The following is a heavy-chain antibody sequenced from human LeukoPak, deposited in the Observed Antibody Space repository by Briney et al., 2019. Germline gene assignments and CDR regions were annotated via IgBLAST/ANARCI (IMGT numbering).Heavy chain of an antibody. CDR2: INHSGST. CDR3: ARVDTAMVMWAFDI. D-gene: IGHD5-18*01. J-gene: IGHJ3*02. Sequence: SETLSLTCAVYGGSFSGYYWSWIRQPPGKGLEWIGEINHSGSTNYNPSLKSRVTISVDTSKNQFSLKLSSVTAADTAVYYCARVDTAMVMWAFDIWGQGTMVTVSS. V-gene: IGHV4-34*01. CDR1: GGSFSGYY.